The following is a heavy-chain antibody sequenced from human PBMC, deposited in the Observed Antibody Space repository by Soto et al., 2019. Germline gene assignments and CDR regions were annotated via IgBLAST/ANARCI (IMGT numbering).Heavy chain of an antibody. V-gene: IGHV2-5*02. CDR3: AHVLVVVDNYGMDV. D-gene: IGHD2-15*01. CDR1: GFSLSTSGVG. Sequence: QITLKESGPTLVKPTQTLTLTCTFSGFSLSTSGVGVGWIRQPPGKALEWLALIYCDDDKRYSPSLTSRLTITKDTPKNQVVLTMTNMDPVDTATYYCAHVLVVVDNYGMDVWGQGTTVTVSS. J-gene: IGHJ6*02. CDR2: IYCDDDK.